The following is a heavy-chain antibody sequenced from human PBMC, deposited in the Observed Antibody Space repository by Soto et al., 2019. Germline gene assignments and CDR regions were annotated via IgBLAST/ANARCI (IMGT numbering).Heavy chain of an antibody. Sequence: QVQLVPSGAEVREPGASVKVSCKASGYSFTSLDINWVRQTAGQGLEWMGWMEPSTGRTGYAQKFQGRVTMTRDTSINTAYMELTTLTSDDTDFYYCARGVSAGVDYWGQGTLVIVSS. D-gene: IGHD1-26*01. J-gene: IGHJ4*02. V-gene: IGHV1-8*01. CDR1: GYSFTSLD. CDR3: ARGVSAGVDY. CDR2: MEPSTGRT.